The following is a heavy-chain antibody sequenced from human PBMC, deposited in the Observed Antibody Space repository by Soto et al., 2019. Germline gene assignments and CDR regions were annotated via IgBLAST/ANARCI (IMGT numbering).Heavy chain of an antibody. Sequence: ASVKVSCKASGYTFTSYAMHWVRQAPGQRLEWMGWINAGNGNTKYSQKFQGRVTITRDTSASIAYMELSSLRSEDTAVYYCARGITILFRFDPWGQGTLVTVSS. J-gene: IGHJ5*02. D-gene: IGHD3-3*01. CDR3: ARGITILFRFDP. CDR2: INAGNGNT. V-gene: IGHV1-3*01. CDR1: GYTFTSYA.